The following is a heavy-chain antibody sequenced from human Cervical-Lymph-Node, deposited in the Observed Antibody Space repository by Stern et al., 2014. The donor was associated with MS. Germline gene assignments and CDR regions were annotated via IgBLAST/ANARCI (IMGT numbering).Heavy chain of an antibody. CDR3: ARAFGYCSGGSCYSEAYFDY. Sequence: QVQLGQSGAEVKKPGASVKVSCKASGYTFTSYGISWVRQAPGQGLEWMGWISAYNGNTNYAQKLQGRVTMTTDTSTSTAYMELRSLRSDDTAVYYCARAFGYCSGGSCYSEAYFDYWGQGTLVTVSS. V-gene: IGHV1-18*01. CDR1: GYTFTSYG. J-gene: IGHJ4*02. D-gene: IGHD2-15*01. CDR2: ISAYNGNT.